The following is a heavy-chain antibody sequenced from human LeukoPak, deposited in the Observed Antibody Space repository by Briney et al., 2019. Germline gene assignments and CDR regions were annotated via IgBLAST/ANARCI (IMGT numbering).Heavy chain of an antibody. Sequence: PGGSLRLSCAASGFTFSIYSMNWVRQAPGKGLEWVSYISDSSSTIYYADFVRGRFTISRDNAKNSLYLQMNSLRAEDTAVYYCAREVGAMDYWGQGTLVTVSS. CDR1: GFTFSIYS. V-gene: IGHV3-48*04. CDR3: AREVGAMDY. CDR2: ISDSSSTI. D-gene: IGHD1-26*01. J-gene: IGHJ4*02.